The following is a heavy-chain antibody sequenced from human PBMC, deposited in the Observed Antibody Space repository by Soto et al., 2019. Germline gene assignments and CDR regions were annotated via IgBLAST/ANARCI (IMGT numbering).Heavy chain of an antibody. CDR2: IIPIFGTA. J-gene: IGHJ3*02. CDR1: GGTFSSYA. CDR3: ARRDYGDLGAHAFDI. V-gene: IGHV1-69*12. D-gene: IGHD4-17*01. Sequence: QVQLVQSGAEVKKPGSSVKVSCKASGGTFSSYAISWVRQAPGQGLEWMGGIIPIFGTANYAQKFQGRVTIXXDXSXXTAYMELSSLRSEDTAVYYCARRDYGDLGAHAFDIWGQGTMVTVSS.